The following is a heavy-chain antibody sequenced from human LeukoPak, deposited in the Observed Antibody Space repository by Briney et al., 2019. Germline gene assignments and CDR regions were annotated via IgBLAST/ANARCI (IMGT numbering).Heavy chain of an antibody. J-gene: IGHJ4*02. CDR2: INPTGGST. CDR1: GYTFTSYY. D-gene: IGHD2-21*02. CDR3: ARDHYHKIHSVMVTAPDY. Sequence: ASMKVSCKASGYTFTSYYMHWVRQAPGQGLEWMGIINPTGGSTSYAQKFQGRVTMTRDTSTSTVYMELSSLRSEDTAVYYCARDHYHKIHSVMVTAPDYWGQGTLVIVSS. V-gene: IGHV1-46*01.